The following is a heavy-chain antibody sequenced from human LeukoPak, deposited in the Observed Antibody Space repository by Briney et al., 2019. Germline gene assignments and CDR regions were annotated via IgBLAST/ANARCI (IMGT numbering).Heavy chain of an antibody. Sequence: KPSETLSLTCTVSGGSISSYYWSWVRQSPGKGLEWIGYIFTSEWTDYNPSLKSRVTMSVDTSKNQLSMELRFLTAADTAVYYCATSHDVKTAPYDLWGQGTLVTVSS. J-gene: IGHJ5*02. D-gene: IGHD2-21*01. CDR3: ATSHDVKTAPYDL. CDR1: GGSISSYY. CDR2: IFTSEWT. V-gene: IGHV4-4*09.